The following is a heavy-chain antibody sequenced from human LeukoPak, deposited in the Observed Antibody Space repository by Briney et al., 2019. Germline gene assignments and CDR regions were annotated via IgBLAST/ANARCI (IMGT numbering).Heavy chain of an antibody. V-gene: IGHV7-4-1*02. Sequence: EASVKVSCKASGYTFTTYAINWVRQAPGQGLEWMGWINTNTGNPTYAQGFTGRFVFSLDTSVSTAYLQISSLKAEDTAVFYCARGLGSGAAPSEWIDPWGQGTLVTVSS. CDR1: GYTFTTYA. D-gene: IGHD6-6*01. J-gene: IGHJ5*02. CDR2: INTNTGNP. CDR3: ARGLGSGAAPSEWIDP.